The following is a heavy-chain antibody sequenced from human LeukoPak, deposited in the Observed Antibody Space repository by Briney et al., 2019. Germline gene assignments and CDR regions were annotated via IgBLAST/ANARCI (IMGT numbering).Heavy chain of an antibody. CDR2: IYYSGST. D-gene: IGHD1-7*01. CDR3: ARGRSWNYYFDY. J-gene: IGHJ4*02. Sequence: PSETLSLTCTVSGGSISSSSYYWGWIRQPPGKGLEWIGSIYYSGSTYYNPSLKSRVTISVDTSKNQFSLKLSSVTAADTAVYYCARGRSWNYYFDYWGQGTLVTVSS. CDR1: GGSISSSSYY. V-gene: IGHV4-39*07.